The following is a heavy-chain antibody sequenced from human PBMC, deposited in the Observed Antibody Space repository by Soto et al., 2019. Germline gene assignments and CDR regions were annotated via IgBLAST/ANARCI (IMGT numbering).Heavy chain of an antibody. CDR1: GFTFSSYW. CDR2: IKQDGSEK. J-gene: IGHJ5*02. Sequence: GGSLRLSCAASGFTFSSYWMSWVRQAPGKGLEWVANIKQDGSEKYYVDSVKGRFTISRDNAKNSLYLQMNSLRAEDTAVYYCASNPPPYYDFWSGYLRFDPWGQGTLVTVSS. D-gene: IGHD3-3*01. CDR3: ASNPPPYYDFWSGYLRFDP. V-gene: IGHV3-7*05.